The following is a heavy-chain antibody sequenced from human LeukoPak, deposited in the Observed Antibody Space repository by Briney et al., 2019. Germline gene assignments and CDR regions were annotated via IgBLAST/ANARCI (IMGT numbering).Heavy chain of an antibody. CDR3: ARGAIDSSGYNYYFDY. CDR2: IYYSGST. D-gene: IGHD3-22*01. Sequence: SETLSLTCTVSGGSISSYYWSWIRQPPGKGLEWIGYIYYSGSTNYNPSLKSRVTISVDTSKNQFSLKLCSVTAADTAVYYCARGAIDSSGYNYYFDYWGQGTLVTVSS. CDR1: GGSISSYY. V-gene: IGHV4-59*01. J-gene: IGHJ4*02.